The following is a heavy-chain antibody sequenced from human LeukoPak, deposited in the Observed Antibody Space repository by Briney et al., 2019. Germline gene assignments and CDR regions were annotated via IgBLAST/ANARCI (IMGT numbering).Heavy chain of an antibody. CDR3: ARLATRITMVRGVTRNWFDP. D-gene: IGHD3-10*01. J-gene: IGHJ5*02. CDR2: IYYSGST. V-gene: IGHV4-59*08. Sequence: PSETLSLTCTVSGGSISSYYWSWIRQPPGKGLEWIGYIYYSGSTNYNPSLKSRVTISVDTSENQFSLKLSSVTAADTAVYYCARLATRITMVRGVTRNWFDPWGQGTLVTVSS. CDR1: GGSISSYY.